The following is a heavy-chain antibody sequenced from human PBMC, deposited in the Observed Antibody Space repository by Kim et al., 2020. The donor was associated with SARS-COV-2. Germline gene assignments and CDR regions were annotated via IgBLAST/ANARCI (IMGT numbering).Heavy chain of an antibody. CDR1: GYTFTSYD. J-gene: IGHJ6*03. V-gene: IGHV1-8*01. D-gene: IGHD3-10*01. CDR2: MNPNSGNT. Sequence: ASVKVSCKASGYTFTSYDINWVRQATGQGLEWMGWMNPNSGNTGYAQKFQGRVTMTRNTSISTAYMELSSLRSEDTAVYYCARGPQVLLWFGEFSAYYYYYFIDVWRKVTTVTVSS. CDR3: ARGPQVLLWFGEFSAYYYYYFIDV.